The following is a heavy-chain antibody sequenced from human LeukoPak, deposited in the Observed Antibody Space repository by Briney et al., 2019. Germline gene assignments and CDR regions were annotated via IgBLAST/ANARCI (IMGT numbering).Heavy chain of an antibody. Sequence: SETLSLTCTVSGGSINSYYWSWVRQPPGKGLEWIGYIHHSGSTNYNPSLKSRVTMSLDTSKNQFSLKVRSVTAADTAVYYCAGDHGSDNSWGQGTLVTVSS. V-gene: IGHV4-59*01. D-gene: IGHD2-21*02. J-gene: IGHJ4*02. CDR1: GGSINSYY. CDR2: IHHSGST. CDR3: AGDHGSDNS.